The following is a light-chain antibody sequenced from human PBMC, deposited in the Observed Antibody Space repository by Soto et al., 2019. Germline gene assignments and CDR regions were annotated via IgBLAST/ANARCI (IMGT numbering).Light chain of an antibody. V-gene: IGKV1-5*03. CDR2: KAS. J-gene: IGKJ2*01. Sequence: DIQMTQSPSTLSASVGDRVTITCRASQSISNWLDWYQQKPGKAPKLLIYKASSLESGVPSRFSGSGSGTEFTLTISILKPDDFATYYCQQYNTSSYTIVQGTKLESK. CDR3: QQYNTSSYT. CDR1: QSISNW.